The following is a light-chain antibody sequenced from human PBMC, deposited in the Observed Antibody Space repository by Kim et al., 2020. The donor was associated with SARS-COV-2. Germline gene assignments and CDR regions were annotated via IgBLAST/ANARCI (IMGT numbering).Light chain of an antibody. CDR2: GES. CDR3: QQYNTWPYT. Sequence: EIVMTQSPATLSVSPGERATLSCRASQSVSSNLAWYQQKPGQAPRLLIYGESTRATGIPARFSGSGSGTEFTLTISSLQSEDFAVYYCQQYNTWPYTFGRGNKLDIK. CDR1: QSVSSN. J-gene: IGKJ2*01. V-gene: IGKV3-15*01.